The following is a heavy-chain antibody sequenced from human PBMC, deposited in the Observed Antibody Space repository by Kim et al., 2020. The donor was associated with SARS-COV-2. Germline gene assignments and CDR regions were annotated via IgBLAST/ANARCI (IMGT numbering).Heavy chain of an antibody. CDR1: GFSFSTYG. D-gene: IGHD6-13*01. V-gene: IGHV3-33*01. Sequence: GGSLRLSCAASGFSFSTYGMHWVRQAPGKGLEWVAVIWNEGSDKYYADSVKGRFTISRDNSKNTLYLQMDSLRAEDTAVYYCASKHGGAAAGPFDYWGQGTLVSVSS. CDR3: ASKHGGAAAGPFDY. CDR2: IWNEGSDK. J-gene: IGHJ4*02.